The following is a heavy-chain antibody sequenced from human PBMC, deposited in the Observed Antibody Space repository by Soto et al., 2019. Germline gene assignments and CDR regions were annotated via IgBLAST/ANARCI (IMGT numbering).Heavy chain of an antibody. CDR1: GGSVSSGSYY. D-gene: IGHD3-22*01. V-gene: IGHV4-61*01. CDR3: ARAPKYYYDSSDL. CDR2: IYYSGST. Sequence: QVQLQESGPGLVKPSETLSLTCTVSGGSVSSGSYYWSWIRQPPGKGLEWIGYIYYSGSTNYNPSLKSRVTISVDTSKNQFSLKLSSVTAADTAVYYCARAPKYYYDSSDLWGQGTLVTVSS. J-gene: IGHJ5*02.